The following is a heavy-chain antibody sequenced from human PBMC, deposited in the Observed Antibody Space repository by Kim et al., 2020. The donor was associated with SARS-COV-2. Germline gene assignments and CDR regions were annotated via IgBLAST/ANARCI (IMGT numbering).Heavy chain of an antibody. CDR3: ARGIAVAGIYYFDY. V-gene: IGHV4-39*07. Sequence: NPSLKSGVTISVDTSKNQVSPKLSSVTAADTAVYYCARGIAVAGIYYFDYWGQGTLVTVSS. D-gene: IGHD6-19*01. J-gene: IGHJ4*02.